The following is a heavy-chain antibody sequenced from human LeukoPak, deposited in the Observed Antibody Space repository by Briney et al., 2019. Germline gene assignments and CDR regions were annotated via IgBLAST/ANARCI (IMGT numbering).Heavy chain of an antibody. J-gene: IGHJ4*02. V-gene: IGHV4-34*01. Sequence: SETLSLTCAVYGGSFSGYYWSWIRQPPGKGLEWIGEINHSGSTNYNPSLKSRVTMSVDTSKNQFSLKLSSVTAADTAVYYCARDSRGGLLRYFDWLPHFDYWGQGTLVTVSS. CDR2: INHSGST. CDR3: ARDSRGGLLRYFDWLPHFDY. D-gene: IGHD3-9*01. CDR1: GGSFSGYY.